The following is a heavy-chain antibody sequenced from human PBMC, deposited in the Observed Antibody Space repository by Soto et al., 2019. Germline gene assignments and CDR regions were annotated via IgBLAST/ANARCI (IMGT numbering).Heavy chain of an antibody. CDR1: GFTFSSYG. Sequence: QVQLVESGGGVVQPGRSLRLSCAASGFTFSSYGMHWVRQAPGKGLEWVAVIWYDGSNKYYADSVKGRFIISRDNSKNTLYLQMNSLRAEDTAVYYCARGGYGGYVADYWGQGTLVTVSS. D-gene: IGHD5-12*01. CDR3: ARGGYGGYVADY. J-gene: IGHJ4*02. CDR2: IWYDGSNK. V-gene: IGHV3-33*01.